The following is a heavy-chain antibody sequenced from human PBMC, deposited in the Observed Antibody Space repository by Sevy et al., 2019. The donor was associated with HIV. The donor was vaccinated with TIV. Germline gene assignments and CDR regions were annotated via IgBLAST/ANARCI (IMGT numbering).Heavy chain of an antibody. CDR3: ARFGSDRLAYYGMDV. CDR2: IYPGDSDT. D-gene: IGHD2-21*02. CDR1: GYSFSNYW. V-gene: IGHV5-51*01. J-gene: IGHJ6*02. Sequence: GESLKISCKGSGYSFSNYWIGWVRQMPGKGLELMGIIYPGDSDTSYSPSFQGQVTISVGKSSSTAYLPCSRLRASDTAMYYCARFGSDRLAYYGMDVWGQGTTVTVSS.